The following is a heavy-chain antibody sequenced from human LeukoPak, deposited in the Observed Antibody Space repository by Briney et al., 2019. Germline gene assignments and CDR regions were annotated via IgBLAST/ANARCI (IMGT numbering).Heavy chain of an antibody. J-gene: IGHJ4*02. CDR1: GFPFSDHY. CDR3: AGPYDYGDLSY. CDR2: IDYDGTGM. D-gene: IGHD4-17*01. V-gene: IGHV3-11*01. Sequence: GGSLRLSCAASGFPFSDHYMIWIRQARGKGLEWVSYIDYDGTGMSYADSVQGRFTISRDNAKKTLYLEMRSLTVEDSAIYYCAGPYDYGDLSYWGQGSLVSVSS.